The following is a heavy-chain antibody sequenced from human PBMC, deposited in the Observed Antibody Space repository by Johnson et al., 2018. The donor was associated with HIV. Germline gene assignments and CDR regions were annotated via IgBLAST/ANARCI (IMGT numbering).Heavy chain of an antibody. D-gene: IGHD6-6*01. CDR1: GFTFSSYA. Sequence: QVQLVESGGGVVQPGRSLRLSCAASGFTFSSYAMHWVRQAPGKGLEWVAVIRYDGSNKYYADSVKGRFTISRDNSKNTLYLQMNSLRAEDTALYYCARDIVAARGVIDAFDIWGQGTMVTVSS. J-gene: IGHJ3*02. CDR2: IRYDGSNK. CDR3: ARDIVAARGVIDAFDI. V-gene: IGHV3-33*08.